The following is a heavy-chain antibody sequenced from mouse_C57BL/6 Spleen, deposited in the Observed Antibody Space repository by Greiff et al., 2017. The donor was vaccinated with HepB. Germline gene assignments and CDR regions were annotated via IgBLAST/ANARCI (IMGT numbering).Heavy chain of an antibody. CDR3: GRYKFPRTGSYAMDY. V-gene: IGHV5-9*01. CDR1: GFTFSSYT. J-gene: IGHJ4*01. Sequence: EVMLVESGGGLVKPGGSLKLSCAASGFTFSSYTMPWVRQTPEKRLEWVATISGGGGNTYYPDSVKGRFTISRDNAKNTLYLQVSSLRSEDTALDYCGRYKFPRTGSYAMDYWGQGTSVTVSS. D-gene: IGHD4-1*01. CDR2: ISGGGGNT.